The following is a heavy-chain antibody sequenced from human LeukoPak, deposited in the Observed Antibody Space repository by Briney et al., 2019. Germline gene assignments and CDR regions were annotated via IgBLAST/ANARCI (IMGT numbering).Heavy chain of an antibody. Sequence: SETLSLTCTVSGDXVSSDSYYWSWIRQPPGKGLEWIGYIHYSGRTKYNPSLKSRVTISVDTSKNQFSLKLSSVTAADTTVYYCARDRRGYYDSSGYFDFWGQGTLLTVSS. CDR1: GDXVSSDSYY. J-gene: IGHJ4*02. CDR3: ARDRRGYYDSSGYFDF. CDR2: IHYSGRT. V-gene: IGHV4-61*01. D-gene: IGHD3-22*01.